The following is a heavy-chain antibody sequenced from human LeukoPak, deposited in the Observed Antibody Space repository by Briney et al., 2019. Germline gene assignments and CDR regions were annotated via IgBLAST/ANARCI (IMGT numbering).Heavy chain of an antibody. D-gene: IGHD6-6*01. V-gene: IGHV3-21*01. Sequence: GGSLRLSCAASGFSFSSYWMNWVRQAPGKGLEWVSSISSSSSYIYYADSVKGRFTISRDNAKNSLYLQMNSLRAEDTAVYYCARGSSRAAYKYWGQGTLVTVSS. CDR2: ISSSSSYI. CDR1: GFSFSSYW. CDR3: ARGSSRAAYKY. J-gene: IGHJ4*02.